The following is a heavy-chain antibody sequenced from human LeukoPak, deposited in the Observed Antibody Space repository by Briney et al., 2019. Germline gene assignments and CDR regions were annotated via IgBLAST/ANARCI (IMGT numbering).Heavy chain of an antibody. J-gene: IGHJ4*02. D-gene: IGHD6-19*01. CDR1: GGSISSSSYY. V-gene: IGHV4-39*07. Sequence: SETLSLTCTVSGGSISSSSYYWGWIRQPPGKGLEWIGSIYYSGSAYYNPSLKSRVTISVDTSKNQFSLKLSSVTAADTAVYYCARGTIAVAGTFDYWGQGTLVTVSS. CDR3: ARGTIAVAGTFDY. CDR2: IYYSGSA.